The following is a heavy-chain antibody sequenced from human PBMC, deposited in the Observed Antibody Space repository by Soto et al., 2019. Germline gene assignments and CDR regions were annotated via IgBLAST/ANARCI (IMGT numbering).Heavy chain of an antibody. CDR2: TIPMFGTP. CDR3: ARPIRDRNYYYGMAV. J-gene: IGHJ6*02. Sequence: QVQLVQSGAEMQQPGASVMVSCKASGGTFSKYAFSWVRQAPGQGLEWLGGTIPMFGTPNYAQKFQGRVAISADESTATVYMELSSLSSEATAVYFCARPIRDRNYYYGMAVWGQGTTVTVSS. CDR1: GGTFSKYA. D-gene: IGHD3-22*01. V-gene: IGHV1-69*19.